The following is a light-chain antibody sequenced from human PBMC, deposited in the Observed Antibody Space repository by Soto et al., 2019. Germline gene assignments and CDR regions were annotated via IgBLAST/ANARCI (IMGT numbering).Light chain of an antibody. CDR2: GAS. V-gene: IGKV3-20*01. Sequence: EIVLTQSPGTLSLSPGERATLSCRASQSVSSSYLAWYQQKPGQAPRLLIYGASSRATGIPDRFSGSGSGTDFNLTISRLEPEDFAVYYCQQYGSSLRTFGPGTKVDIK. CDR1: QSVSSSY. J-gene: IGKJ3*01. CDR3: QQYGSSLRT.